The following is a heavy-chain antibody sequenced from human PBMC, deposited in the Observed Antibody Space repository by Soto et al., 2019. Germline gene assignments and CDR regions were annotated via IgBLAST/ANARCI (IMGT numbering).Heavy chain of an antibody. V-gene: IGHV4-31*03. CDR2: IYYSGST. Sequence: PSATLSLTCTVSGGSISSGGYYWSWIRQHPGKGLEWIGYIYYSGSTYYNPSLKSRVTISVDTSKNQFSLKLSSVTAADTAVYHCARVISGSGCYGSYYYYYGMDVWGQGTTVTVSS. D-gene: IGHD3-10*01. CDR3: ARVISGSGCYGSYYYYYGMDV. J-gene: IGHJ6*02. CDR1: GGSISSGGYY.